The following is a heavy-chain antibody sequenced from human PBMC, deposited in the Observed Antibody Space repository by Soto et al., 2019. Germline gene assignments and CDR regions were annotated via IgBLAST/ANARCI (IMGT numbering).Heavy chain of an antibody. CDR2: IKSRTDGGAT. V-gene: IGHV3-15*07. CDR3: TYLYREGP. D-gene: IGHD3-10*01. CDR1: GFTFSNAW. J-gene: IGHJ5*02. Sequence: PGGSLKISCAASGFTFSNAWMNWVRQAPGKGLEWVGRIKSRTDGGATEYAPPVNDRFIISRDDSRNMVFLQMNSLKTEDTAVYFCTYLYREGPWGQGTLVTVSS.